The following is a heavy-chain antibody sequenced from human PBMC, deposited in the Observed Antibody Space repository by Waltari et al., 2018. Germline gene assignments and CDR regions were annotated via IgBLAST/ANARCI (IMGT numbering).Heavy chain of an antibody. V-gene: IGHV3-11*01. CDR1: GFSFSDYY. CDR3: ARALEDSSNFWNGYSFYFDL. CDR2: MTSGVSAI. Sequence: QVQLVESGGGLVKPGGSLRLSCTASGFSFSDYYMSWIRQAPGKGLEWISYMTSGVSAIHYADSVRGRFTSSRDNAKNSLYLQMNSLRADDTAVYYCARALEDSSNFWNGYSFYFDLWCQGTLVTVSS. D-gene: IGHD3-3*01. J-gene: IGHJ4*02.